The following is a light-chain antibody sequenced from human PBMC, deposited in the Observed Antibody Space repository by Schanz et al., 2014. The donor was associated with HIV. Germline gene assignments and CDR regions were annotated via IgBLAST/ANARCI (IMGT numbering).Light chain of an antibody. CDR2: DVN. CDR1: SSDIGDDNY. Sequence: QSALTQPASVSGSPGQSITLSCAGSSSDIGDDNYVSWYQQHAGAAPKLIIYDVNERPSGVSHRFSASKSGNTAFLTISGLQAEDEADYYCSSYTSSSTLVFGGGTKLTVL. V-gene: IGLV2-14*03. CDR3: SSYTSSSTLV. J-gene: IGLJ2*01.